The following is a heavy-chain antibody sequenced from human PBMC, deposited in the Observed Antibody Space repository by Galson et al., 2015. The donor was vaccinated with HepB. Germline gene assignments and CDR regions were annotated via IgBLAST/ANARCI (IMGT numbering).Heavy chain of an antibody. V-gene: IGHV1-24*01. CDR3: ATFKGTQWLVSYYFDY. J-gene: IGHJ4*02. CDR1: GYTLTELS. D-gene: IGHD6-19*01. Sequence: SVKVSCKVSGYTLTELSMHWVRQAPGKGLEWMGGFDPEDGETIYAQKFQGRVTMTEDTSTDTAYMELSSLRSEDTAVYYCATFKGTQWLVSYYFDYWGQGTLVTVSS. CDR2: FDPEDGET.